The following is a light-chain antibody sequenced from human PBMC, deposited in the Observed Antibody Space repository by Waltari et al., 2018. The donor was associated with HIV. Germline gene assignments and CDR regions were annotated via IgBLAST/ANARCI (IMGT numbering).Light chain of an antibody. Sequence: QSALTQPPSASGSPGQSVTISCTGNSSDVGSYNYVSWYQQHPGKAPRLIIYDVSQRPSGVPDRFSGSKSGNTASLTVSGLQAEDEADYYCSSYAGSNNLLFGGGTKLTVL. CDR3: SSYAGSNNLL. J-gene: IGLJ2*01. CDR1: SSDVGSYNY. V-gene: IGLV2-8*01. CDR2: DVS.